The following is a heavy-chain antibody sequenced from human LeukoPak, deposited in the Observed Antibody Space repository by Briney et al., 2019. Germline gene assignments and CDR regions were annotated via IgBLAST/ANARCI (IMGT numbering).Heavy chain of an antibody. J-gene: IGHJ4*02. D-gene: IGHD3-10*01. CDR2: IYYSGST. V-gene: IGHV4-59*01. Sequence: PSETLSLTCTVSGGSISNYYWSWIRQSPGKGLEWIGYIYYSGSTNYNPSLKSRVTISVDTSKNQFSLKLSSVTAADTAVYYCARTYYYGSGSYYLDYWGQGTLVTVSS. CDR3: ARTYYYGSGSYYLDY. CDR1: GGSISNYY.